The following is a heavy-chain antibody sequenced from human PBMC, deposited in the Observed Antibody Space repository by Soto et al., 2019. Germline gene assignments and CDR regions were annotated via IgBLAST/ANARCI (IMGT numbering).Heavy chain of an antibody. CDR1: GFTFSRYA. CDR2: ISGSGGST. CDR3: AKDLKGTTVTTSLSPFDY. Sequence: GGSLRLSCAASGFTFSRYAMSWVRQAPGKGLEWVSAISGSGGSTYYADSVKGRFTISRDNSKNTLYLQMNSLRAEDTAVYYCAKDLKGTTVTTSLSPFDYWGQGTLVTVSS. J-gene: IGHJ4*02. D-gene: IGHD4-4*01. V-gene: IGHV3-23*01.